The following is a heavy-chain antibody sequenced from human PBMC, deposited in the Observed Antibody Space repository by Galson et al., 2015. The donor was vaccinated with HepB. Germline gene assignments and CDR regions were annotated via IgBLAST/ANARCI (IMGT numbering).Heavy chain of an antibody. CDR2: INAGIGNT. D-gene: IGHD2-21*01. CDR1: GYTLTSYA. V-gene: IGHV1-3*01. J-gene: IGHJ4*02. CDR3: ARGPVVVIAAPLDY. Sequence: SVKVSCKASGYTLTSYAMHWVRQAPGQRLEWMGWINAGIGNTKYSQKFQGRVTIATDTSASTAYMELSSLRYEDTAVYYCARGPVVVIAAPLDYWGQGTLVTVSS.